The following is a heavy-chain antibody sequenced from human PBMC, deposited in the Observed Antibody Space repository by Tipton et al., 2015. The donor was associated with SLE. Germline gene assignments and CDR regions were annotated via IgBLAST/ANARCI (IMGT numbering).Heavy chain of an antibody. J-gene: IGHJ4*02. CDR3: ARAREHYEIWSGYYM. CDR2: IYTSGST. Sequence: TLSLTCTVSGGSISSGSYYWSWIRQPAGKGLEWIGHIYTSGSTNYKPSLKSRVTISVDTSKNQFSLKVSSVTAGDTAVYYCARAREHYEIWSGYYMWGQGTLVTVSS. D-gene: IGHD3-3*01. V-gene: IGHV4-61*09. CDR1: GGSISSGSYY.